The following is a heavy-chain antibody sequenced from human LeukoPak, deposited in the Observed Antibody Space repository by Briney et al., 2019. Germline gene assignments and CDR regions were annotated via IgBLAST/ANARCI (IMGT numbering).Heavy chain of an antibody. V-gene: IGHV3-7*01. D-gene: IGHD4-11*01. Sequence: GGSLRLSCAASGFTFTNFWMNWIRRAPGRGLEWVAHIRPDGSEQFYVDSVRGRFTISRDNAKNSVCLQMNSLRADDTAVYYCAGRDSARNPWAYWGQGTLVTVST. CDR2: IRPDGSEQ. CDR3: AGRDSARNPWAY. CDR1: GFTFTNFW. J-gene: IGHJ4*02.